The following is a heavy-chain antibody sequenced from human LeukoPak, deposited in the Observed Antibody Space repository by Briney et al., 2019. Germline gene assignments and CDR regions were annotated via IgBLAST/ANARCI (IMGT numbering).Heavy chain of an antibody. CDR1: GITFSNFE. CDR2: ISSSASTM. D-gene: IGHD1-26*01. Sequence: PGGSLRLSCAVSGITFSNFEMNWVRQAPGEAPEWVAYISSSASTMSCAGSVKGRFTISRDNAKNSLFLQMNSLRAEDTAVYYCVRGGSSSASNWFDPWGQGTLVTVSS. J-gene: IGHJ5*02. V-gene: IGHV3-48*03. CDR3: VRGGSSSASNWFDP.